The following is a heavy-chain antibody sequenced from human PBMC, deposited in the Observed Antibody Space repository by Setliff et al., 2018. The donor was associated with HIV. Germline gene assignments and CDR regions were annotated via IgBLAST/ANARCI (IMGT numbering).Heavy chain of an antibody. V-gene: IGHV4-59*01. J-gene: IGHJ4*02. Sequence: SETLSLTCNVSGGSISSYYWNWIQQPPGKGLEWIGYIYYSGNTNYNPSLKSRVIISVDTSKNQFSLKLNSVTAADTAVYYCSRGGGYSSSPSLWGQGTLVTVSS. CDR1: GGSISSYY. CDR2: IYYSGNT. CDR3: SRGGGYSSSPSL. D-gene: IGHD6-13*01.